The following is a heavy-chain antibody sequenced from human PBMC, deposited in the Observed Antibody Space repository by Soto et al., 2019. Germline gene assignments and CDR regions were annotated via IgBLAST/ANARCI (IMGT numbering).Heavy chain of an antibody. CDR3: ATSYDTGFDP. J-gene: IGHJ5*02. CDR1: GYPFIKYG. Sequence: QLQLVQSAAEVKKPGASVRVSCKAYGYPFIKYGISWIRQAPEQGLEWMGWIKVDSGYTNYAQKFQGRVTMTADTSSDTAFMDLRSLRLDDTVVYFCATSYDTGFDPWGQGTLVSVSS. V-gene: IGHV1-18*04. CDR2: IKVDSGYT. D-gene: IGHD3-9*01.